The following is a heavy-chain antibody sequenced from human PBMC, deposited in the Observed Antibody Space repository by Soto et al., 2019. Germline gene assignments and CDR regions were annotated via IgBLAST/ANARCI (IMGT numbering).Heavy chain of an antibody. Sequence: VQLVQSGAEVKKPGASVTISCKASGYTFYTYYIHWVRQAPGQGLEWMGIINPSGGTTDYAQKFKGRVTVTRDPSASAVFMYLSGLRSADPAVYYCARGDVDTTMLFDYWGQGTLVTVSS. CDR2: INPSGGTT. V-gene: IGHV1-46*02. CDR1: GYTFYTYY. CDR3: ARGDVDTTMLFDY. D-gene: IGHD5-18*01. J-gene: IGHJ4*02.